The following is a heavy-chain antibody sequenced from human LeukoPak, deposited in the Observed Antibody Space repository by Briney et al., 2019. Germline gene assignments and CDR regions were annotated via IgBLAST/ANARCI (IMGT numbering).Heavy chain of an antibody. V-gene: IGHV3-7*01. Sequence: PGGSLRLSCAASGFTFSNAWMSWVRQAPGKGLEWVANIKQDGSEKYYVDSVKGRFTISRDNAKNSLYLQMNSLRAEDTAVYYCARGGGYDILTGYSTAYYYGMDVWGQGTTVTVSS. D-gene: IGHD3-9*01. CDR2: IKQDGSEK. CDR3: ARGGGYDILTGYSTAYYYGMDV. J-gene: IGHJ6*02. CDR1: GFTFSNAW.